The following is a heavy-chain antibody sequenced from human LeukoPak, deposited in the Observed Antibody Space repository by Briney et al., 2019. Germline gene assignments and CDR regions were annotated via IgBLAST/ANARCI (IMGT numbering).Heavy chain of an antibody. CDR1: GYTFTSYD. D-gene: IGHD2-2*01. CDR3: ARGGEYCSSTSCYSGWFDP. Sequence: DSVKVSCKASGYTFTSYDINWVRQATGQGLEWMGWMNPNSGNTGYAQKFQGRVTMTRNTSISTAYMELSSLRSEDTAVYYCARGGEYCSSTSCYSGWFDPWGQGTLVTVSS. V-gene: IGHV1-8*01. J-gene: IGHJ5*02. CDR2: MNPNSGNT.